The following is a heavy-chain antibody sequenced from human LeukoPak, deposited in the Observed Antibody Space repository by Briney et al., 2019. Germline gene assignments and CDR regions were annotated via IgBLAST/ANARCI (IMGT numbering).Heavy chain of an antibody. D-gene: IGHD2-2*01. J-gene: IGHJ4*02. V-gene: IGHV3-33*08. CDR3: ARVDCSSTSCYSDY. CDR2: IWYDGSNK. CDR1: GFSFSSYA. Sequence: GGSLRLSCAASGFSFSSYAMHWVRQAPGKGLEWVAVIWYDGSNKYYADSVKGRFTISRDNSKNTLYLQMNSLRAEDTAVYYCARVDCSSTSCYSDYWGQGTLVTVSS.